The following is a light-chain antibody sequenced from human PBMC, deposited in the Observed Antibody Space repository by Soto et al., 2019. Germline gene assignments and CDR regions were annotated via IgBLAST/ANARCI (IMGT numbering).Light chain of an antibody. V-gene: IGKV1-27*01. CDR3: QKYNSGPPVT. Sequence: DIQMTQSPSSLSASVGDRVTITCRASQGISNYLAWYQQKPGQVPKLLIYAASPLQSVVPSRFSGSGSGTDFTLTISSLQPEDVGSYYCQKYNSGPPVTFGPGTKVDIK. CDR2: AAS. J-gene: IGKJ3*01. CDR1: QGISNY.